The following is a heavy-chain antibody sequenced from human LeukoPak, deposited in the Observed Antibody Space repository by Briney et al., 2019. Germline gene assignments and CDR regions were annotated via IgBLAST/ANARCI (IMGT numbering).Heavy chain of an antibody. CDR1: GGTFSSYA. J-gene: IGHJ4*02. CDR2: IIPIFGTA. D-gene: IGHD6-13*01. Sequence: GSSVKVSCKASGGTFSSYAISWVRQAPGQGLKWMGGIIPIFGTANYAQKFQGRVTITADESTSTAYMELSSLRSEDTAVYYCAIYLGIAAAGTIGFDYWGQGTLVTVSS. V-gene: IGHV1-69*01. CDR3: AIYLGIAAAGTIGFDY.